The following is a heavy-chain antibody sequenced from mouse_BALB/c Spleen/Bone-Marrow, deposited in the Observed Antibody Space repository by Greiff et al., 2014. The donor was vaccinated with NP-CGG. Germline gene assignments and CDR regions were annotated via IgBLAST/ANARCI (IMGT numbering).Heavy chain of an antibody. J-gene: IGHJ2*01. CDR3: ALYYDYDVGY. D-gene: IGHD2-4*01. CDR2: IDPANGNT. V-gene: IGHV14-3*02. Sequence: EVQLQESGAELVKPGASVKLSCTASGFNIKDTYMHWVKQRPEQGLEWIGRIDPANGNTKYDPKFQGKATITADTSSNKAYLQLSSLTSEDTAVYYCALYYDYDVGYWGQGTTLTVSS. CDR1: GFNIKDTY.